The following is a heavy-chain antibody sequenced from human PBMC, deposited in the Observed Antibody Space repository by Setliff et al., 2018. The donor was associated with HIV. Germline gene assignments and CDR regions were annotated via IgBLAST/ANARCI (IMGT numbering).Heavy chain of an antibody. Sequence: LRLSCVASGFSFSASGAHWVRQAPGKGLEWVALIANDGKKKYYADSVTGRFTISRDNSKDTVYLQMNTLSGEDTAVYYCARGRIALNYYYYMDVWGKGTTVTVSS. CDR1: GFSFSASG. D-gene: IGHD6-13*01. CDR3: ARGRIALNYYYYMDV. V-gene: IGHV3-30*01. CDR2: IANDGKKK. J-gene: IGHJ6*03.